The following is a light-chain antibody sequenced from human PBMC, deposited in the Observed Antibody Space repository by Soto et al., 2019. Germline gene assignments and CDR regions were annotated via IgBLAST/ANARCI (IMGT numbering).Light chain of an antibody. J-gene: IGKJ1*01. CDR1: QSISEW. CDR2: DAS. V-gene: IGKV1-5*01. CDR3: QQYSNYSAT. Sequence: DVQMTQSPSTLSASVGDRVTITCRASQSISEWLAWFQQKPGQAPRLLIYDASSLQSGVPSRFSGSGSGTDFTLTINSLQPDDFATYFCQQYSNYSATFGQGTKVDIK.